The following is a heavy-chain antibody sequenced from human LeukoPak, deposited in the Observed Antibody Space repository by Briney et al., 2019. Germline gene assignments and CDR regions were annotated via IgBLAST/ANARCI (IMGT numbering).Heavy chain of an antibody. CDR3: ARDSYYYDSSGYYYGGYFDY. J-gene: IGHJ4*02. Sequence: GGSLRLSCAASGFTFSSYEMNWVRQAPGKGLEWVSYISRSGSTIYYADSVKGRFTISRDNATNSLYLQMNSLRAEDTAVYYCARDSYYYDSSGYYYGGYFDYWGQGTLVTVSS. CDR1: GFTFSSYE. D-gene: IGHD3-22*01. V-gene: IGHV3-48*03. CDR2: ISRSGSTI.